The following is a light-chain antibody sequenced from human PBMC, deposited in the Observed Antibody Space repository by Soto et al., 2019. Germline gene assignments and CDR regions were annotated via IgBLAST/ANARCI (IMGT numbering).Light chain of an antibody. V-gene: IGLV2-8*01. CDR2: EVS. CDR1: SSDVGGYNY. J-gene: IGLJ1*01. CDR3: SSYAVTNIFV. Sequence: QSALTQPPSASGSPGQSVTISCTGTSSDVGGYNYVSWYQQHPGKAPKVIIYEVSKRPSGVPDRFSGSKSRSTASLTVSGLQAEDEADYYCSSYAVTNIFVFGTGTKVTVL.